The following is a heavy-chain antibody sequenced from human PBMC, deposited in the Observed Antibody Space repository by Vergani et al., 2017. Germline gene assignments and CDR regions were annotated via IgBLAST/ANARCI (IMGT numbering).Heavy chain of an antibody. J-gene: IGHJ4*02. D-gene: IGHD6-19*01. CDR2: ISGSGGST. Sequence: VQLQQWGAGLLKPSETLSLTCAVYGGSFSGYYWSWIRQPPGKGLEWVSAISGSGGSTYYADSVKGRFTISRDNSKNTLYLQMNSLRAEDTAVYYCAKKYSSGWQPDFDYWGQGTLVTVSS. CDR3: AKKYSSGWQPDFDY. CDR1: GGSFSGYY. V-gene: IGHV3-23*01.